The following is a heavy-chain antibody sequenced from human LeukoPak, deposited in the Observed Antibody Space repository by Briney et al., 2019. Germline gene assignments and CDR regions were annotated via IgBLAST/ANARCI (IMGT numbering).Heavy chain of an antibody. Sequence: SETLSLTCTVSGGSISSYYWSWIRQPPGKGLEWIGYIYYSGSTNYNPPLKSRVTISVDTSKNQFSLKLSSVTAADTAVYYCARGGYYDILTGYYNWFDPWGQGTLVTVSS. V-gene: IGHV4-59*01. CDR2: IYYSGST. CDR1: GGSISSYY. D-gene: IGHD3-9*01. CDR3: ARGGYYDILTGYYNWFDP. J-gene: IGHJ5*02.